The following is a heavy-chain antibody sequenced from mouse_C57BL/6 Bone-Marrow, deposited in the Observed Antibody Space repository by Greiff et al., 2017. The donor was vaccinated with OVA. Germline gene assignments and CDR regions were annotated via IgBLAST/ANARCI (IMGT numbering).Heavy chain of an antibody. J-gene: IGHJ3*01. CDR2: INYDGSST. CDR1: GFTFSDYY. D-gene: IGHD1-1*01. Sequence: EVKLVESEGGLVQPGSSMKLSCTASGFTFSDYYMAWVRQVPEKGLEWVANINYDGSSTYYLDSLKSRFIISRDNAKNILYLQMSSLKSEDTATYYCARDHGVLGPFAYWGQGTLVTVSA. V-gene: IGHV5-16*01. CDR3: ARDHGVLGPFAY.